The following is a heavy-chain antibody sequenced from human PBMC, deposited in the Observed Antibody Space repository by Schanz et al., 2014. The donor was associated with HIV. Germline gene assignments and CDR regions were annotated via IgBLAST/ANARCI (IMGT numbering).Heavy chain of an antibody. CDR2: ISYDGSNK. V-gene: IGHV3-30*03. CDR1: GFTFDDYA. J-gene: IGHJ6*02. D-gene: IGHD5-18*01. CDR3: ARDAASHSYGSTMDV. Sequence: VQLVESGGGLVQPGRSLRLSCAASGFTFDDYAMHWVRQAPGKGLEWVAVISYDGSNKYYADSVKGRFTISRDNSKNTLYLQMNSLRAEDTAVFYCARDAASHSYGSTMDVWGQGTTVIVSS.